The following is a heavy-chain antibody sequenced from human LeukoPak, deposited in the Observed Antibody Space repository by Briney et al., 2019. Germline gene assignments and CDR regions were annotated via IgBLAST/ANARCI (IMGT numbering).Heavy chain of an antibody. V-gene: IGHV3-21*01. Sequence: PGGSPRLSCAASGFTFSSYEMNWVRQAPGKGLEWVSSISSSSSYIYHADSVKGRFTISRDNAKNSLYLQMNSPRAEDTAVYYCAREDSYGSRPFDYWGQGTLVTVSS. CDR1: GFTFSSYE. D-gene: IGHD5-18*01. CDR3: AREDSYGSRPFDY. J-gene: IGHJ4*02. CDR2: ISSSSSYI.